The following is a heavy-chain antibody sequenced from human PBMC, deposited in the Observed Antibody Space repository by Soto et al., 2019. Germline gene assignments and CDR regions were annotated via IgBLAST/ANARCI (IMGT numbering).Heavy chain of an antibody. CDR3: ARVQFGSGRDY. CDR1: GGSIGSSDYY. Sequence: QLHLQESGPGLVKPSETLSLTCTVSGGSIGSSDYYWAWIRQPPGKGLEWIGTLYSGGSTYSNPSPQSRVSISVDSWMNGFSLRLRSVTAADTAVYSCARVQFGSGRDYWGQGSLVTVSA. CDR2: LYSGGST. V-gene: IGHV4-39*02. J-gene: IGHJ4*02. D-gene: IGHD6-25*01.